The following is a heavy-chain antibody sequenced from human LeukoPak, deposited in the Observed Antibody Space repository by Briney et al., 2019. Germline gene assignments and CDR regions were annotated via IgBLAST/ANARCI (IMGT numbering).Heavy chain of an antibody. CDR2: IYYSGST. J-gene: IGHJ5*02. CDR1: GGSISSGGYY. CDR3: ARRARDYYDSSGMASWFDP. Sequence: PSQTLSLTCTVSGGSISSGGYYWSWIRQHPGKGLEWIGYIYYSGSTNYNPSLKSRVTISVDTSKNQFSLKLSSVTAADTAVYYCARRARDYYDSSGMASWFDPWGQGTLVTVSS. D-gene: IGHD3-22*01. V-gene: IGHV4-31*03.